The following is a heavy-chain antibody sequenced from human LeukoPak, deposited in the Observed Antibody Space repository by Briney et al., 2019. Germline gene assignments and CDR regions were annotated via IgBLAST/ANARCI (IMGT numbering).Heavy chain of an antibody. J-gene: IGHJ6*03. CDR1: GYTFTSYY. CDR2: INPSGGST. V-gene: IGHV1-46*01. D-gene: IGHD3-9*01. Sequence: HRASVKVSCKASGYTFTSYYMHWVRQAPGQGLEWMGIINPSGGSTSYAQKFQGRVTMTRNTSISTAYMELSSLRSEDTAVYYCARGWYILTGPNYYYYMDVWGKGTTVTISS. CDR3: ARGWYILTGPNYYYYMDV.